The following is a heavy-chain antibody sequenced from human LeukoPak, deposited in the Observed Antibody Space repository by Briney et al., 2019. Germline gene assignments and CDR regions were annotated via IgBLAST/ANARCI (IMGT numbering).Heavy chain of an antibody. Sequence: SGGSLRLSCAASGFTLSSYWMSWGRQAPGKGLEWVANIKQDGSEKYYVDSVKSRFTISRDNAKNSLYLQMNTLRAEDTAVYSCARGADGVSSNSRGWFDPWGQGTLVTVSS. D-gene: IGHD2-15*01. V-gene: IGHV3-7*01. CDR1: GFTLSSYW. CDR3: ARGADGVSSNSRGWFDP. J-gene: IGHJ5*02. CDR2: IKQDGSEK.